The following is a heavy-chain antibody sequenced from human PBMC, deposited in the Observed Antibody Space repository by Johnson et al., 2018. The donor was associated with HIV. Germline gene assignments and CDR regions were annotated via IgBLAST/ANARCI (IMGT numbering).Heavy chain of an antibody. CDR3: AKGTSRGWADAFDV. CDR2: IYSGGST. D-gene: IGHD6-19*01. Sequence: VQLMESGGGLVQPGGSLRLSCAASGFTVSSNDMSWVRQAPGKGLEWVSVIYSGGSTYYADSVKGRFTISRDNSKNTLYLQMNTLKAEDTAVYYCAKGTSRGWADAFDVWGQGTMVTVSS. CDR1: GFTVSSND. V-gene: IGHV3-66*01. J-gene: IGHJ3*01.